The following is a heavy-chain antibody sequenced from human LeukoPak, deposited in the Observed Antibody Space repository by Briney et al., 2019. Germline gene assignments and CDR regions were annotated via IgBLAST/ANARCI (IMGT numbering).Heavy chain of an antibody. CDR2: ISPGDSDT. D-gene: IGHD2-2*02. V-gene: IGHV5-51*01. CDR1: GYSFTSYW. Sequence: GESLKISCKGSGYSFTSYWIGWVRQMPGKVLEWMRIISPGDSDTRYRPSLQGQVTISADKSITTAYLQRSSLTASDTAMYYCARQGASVAIPGYNAFDIWGQGTMVTVSS. CDR3: ARQGASVAIPGYNAFDI. J-gene: IGHJ3*02.